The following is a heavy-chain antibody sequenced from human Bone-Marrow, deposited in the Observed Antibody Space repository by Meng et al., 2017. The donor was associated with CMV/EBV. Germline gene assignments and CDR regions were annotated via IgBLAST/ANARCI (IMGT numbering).Heavy chain of an antibody. Sequence: ASVKVSCKASGYTFTDYYMHWVRQAPGQGLEWMGWINPNSGGTNYAQKFQGRVTMTRDTSISTAYMELSRLRSDDTAVYYCARVRGMVGQLVAFDYWGQGTLVTVSS. J-gene: IGHJ4*02. D-gene: IGHD6-6*01. V-gene: IGHV1-2*02. CDR3: ARVRGMVGQLVAFDY. CDR2: INPNSGGT. CDR1: GYTFTDYY.